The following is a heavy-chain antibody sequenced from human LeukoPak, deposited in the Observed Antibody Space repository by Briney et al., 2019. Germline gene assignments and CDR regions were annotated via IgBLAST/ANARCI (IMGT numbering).Heavy chain of an antibody. CDR3: ARLPYDILTGYYPPDY. J-gene: IGHJ4*02. D-gene: IGHD3-9*01. Sequence: GAPVKVSCKASGYTFTSYGISWVRQAPGQGLEWMGWISAYNGNTNYAQKLQGRVTMTTDTSTSTAYMELRSLRSDDTAVYYCARLPYDILTGYYPPDYWGQGTLVTVSS. V-gene: IGHV1-18*01. CDR1: GYTFTSYG. CDR2: ISAYNGNT.